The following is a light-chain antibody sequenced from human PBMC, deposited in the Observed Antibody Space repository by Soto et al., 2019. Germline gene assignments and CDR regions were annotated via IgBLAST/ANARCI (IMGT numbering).Light chain of an antibody. Sequence: EVVMTQSPVTLSVSPGERATLICRASQSVSSSLAWYQQKPGQAPRLLIYGASTRATGIPARFSGSGSGTEFTLTISSLQSEDFAVYYCQQYSNWPPITFGQGTRLEIK. CDR1: QSVSSS. V-gene: IGKV3-15*01. CDR3: QQYSNWPPIT. CDR2: GAS. J-gene: IGKJ5*01.